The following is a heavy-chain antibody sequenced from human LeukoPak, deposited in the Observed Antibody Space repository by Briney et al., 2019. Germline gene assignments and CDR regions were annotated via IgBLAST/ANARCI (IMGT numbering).Heavy chain of an antibody. CDR3: ASGYGSSWHYFNY. CDR2: ISYDGKNK. CDR1: GFTFSNYA. Sequence: GGSLRLSCAASGFTFSNYAMHWVRQAPGKGLEWVGIISYDGKNKYYADSVKGRFTISRDSSKDTLYLQMNTLRAEDTALYYCASGYGSSWHYFNYWGQGTLVIVSS. J-gene: IGHJ4*02. D-gene: IGHD6-13*01. V-gene: IGHV3-30*04.